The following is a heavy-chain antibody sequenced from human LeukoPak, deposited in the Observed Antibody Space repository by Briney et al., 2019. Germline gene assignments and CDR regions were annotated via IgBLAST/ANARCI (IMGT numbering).Heavy chain of an antibody. CDR3: ARSLDDLEEFDY. J-gene: IGHJ4*02. V-gene: IGHV1-69*01. CDR1: GGTFSSYA. CDR2: IIPIFGTA. D-gene: IGHD2-21*02. Sequence: SVKVSCKASGGTFSSYAISWVRQAPGRGLEWMGGIIPIFGTANYAQKFQGRVTITADESTSTAYMELSSLRSEDTAVYYCARSLDDLEEFDYWGQGTLVTVSS.